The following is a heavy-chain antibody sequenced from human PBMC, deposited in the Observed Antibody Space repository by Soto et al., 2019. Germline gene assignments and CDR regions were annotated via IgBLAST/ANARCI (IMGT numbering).Heavy chain of an antibody. CDR2: IWYDGSNK. CDR1: GFTFSSYG. CDR3: AREMGPAASHYYYYGMDV. D-gene: IGHD2-2*01. J-gene: IGHJ6*02. Sequence: GGSLRLSCAASGFTFSSYGMHWVRQAPGKGLEWVAVIWYDGSNKYYADSVKGRFTISRDNSKNTLYLQMNSLRAEDTAVYYCAREMGPAASHYYYYGMDVWGQGTTVTVSS. V-gene: IGHV3-33*01.